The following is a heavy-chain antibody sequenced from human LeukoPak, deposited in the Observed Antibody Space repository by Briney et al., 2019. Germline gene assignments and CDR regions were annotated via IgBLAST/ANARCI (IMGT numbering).Heavy chain of an antibody. CDR1: GFTFSSYN. J-gene: IGHJ4*02. D-gene: IGHD5-24*01. Sequence: GGSLRLSCAASGFTFSSYNMNWVRQAPGKGLEWVSSISSSSSYIYYADSVKGRFTISRDNAKNSLYLQMNSLRAEDTAVYYCARGRDGSQSPIDDWGQGTLVTVSS. CDR3: ARGRDGSQSPIDD. V-gene: IGHV3-21*01. CDR2: ISSSSSYI.